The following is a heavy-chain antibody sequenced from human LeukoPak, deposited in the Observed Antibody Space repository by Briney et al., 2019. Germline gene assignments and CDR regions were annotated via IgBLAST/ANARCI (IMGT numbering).Heavy chain of an antibody. V-gene: IGHV4-61*01. D-gene: IGHD1-26*01. CDR3: ARAYSGSYFKPTKFDY. CDR1: GGSVSSGSYY. CDR2: IYYSGST. J-gene: IGHJ4*02. Sequence: PSETLSLTCTVSGGSVSSGSYYWSWIRQPPGKGLEWIRYIYYSGSTNYNPSLKSRVTISVDTSKNQFSLKLSSVTAADTAVYYCARAYSGSYFKPTKFDYWGQGTLVTVSS.